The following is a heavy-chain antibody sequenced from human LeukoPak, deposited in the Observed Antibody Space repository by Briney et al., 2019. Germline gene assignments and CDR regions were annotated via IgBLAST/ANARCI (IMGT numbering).Heavy chain of an antibody. Sequence: PGGPLRLSCAASGFTFSSYSMNWARQAPGKGLEWVSYISYSSSTIYYADSVRGRFTISRDNAKNSLYLQMNSLRAEDTAVYYCARVRYDFWSVPLGQYFDYWGQGTLVTVSS. D-gene: IGHD3-3*01. CDR1: GFTFSSYS. CDR2: ISYSSSTI. CDR3: ARVRYDFWSVPLGQYFDY. V-gene: IGHV3-48*04. J-gene: IGHJ4*02.